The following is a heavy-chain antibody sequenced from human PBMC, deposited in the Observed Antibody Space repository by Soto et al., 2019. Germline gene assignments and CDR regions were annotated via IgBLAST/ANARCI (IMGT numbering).Heavy chain of an antibody. V-gene: IGHV1-8*01. J-gene: IGHJ5*02. Sequence: ASVKVSCKASGYTFTSYDINWVRQATGQGLEWMGWMNPNSGNTGYAQKFQGRVTMTRNTSISTAYMELSSLRSEDTAVYYCARGSRGSGSYHNWFDPWGQGTLVTVSS. CDR3: ARGSRGSGSYHNWFDP. CDR2: MNPNSGNT. D-gene: IGHD3-10*01. CDR1: GYTFTSYD.